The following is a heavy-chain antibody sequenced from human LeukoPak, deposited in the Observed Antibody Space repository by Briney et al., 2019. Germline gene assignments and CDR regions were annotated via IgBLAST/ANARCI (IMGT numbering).Heavy chain of an antibody. V-gene: IGHV4-34*09. CDR3: ARASRWGDLSLGY. Sequence: SETLSLTCAVYGGSFSGYYWSWIRRPPGKGLEWIGEINHSGSTYYNPSLKSRVTISLGTSKNQFSLNLSSVTAADTAVYYCARASRWGDLSLGYWGQGTLVTVSS. J-gene: IGHJ4*02. D-gene: IGHD3-16*02. CDR1: GGSFSGYY. CDR2: INHSGST.